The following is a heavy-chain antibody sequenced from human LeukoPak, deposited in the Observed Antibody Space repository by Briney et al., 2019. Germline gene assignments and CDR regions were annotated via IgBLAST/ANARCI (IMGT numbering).Heavy chain of an antibody. J-gene: IGHJ6*02. D-gene: IGHD3-16*01. CDR2: IIPIFGTA. CDR1: GGTFSSYA. V-gene: IGHV1-69*13. Sequence: SVKVSCKASGGTFSSYAISWVRQAPGQRLEWMGGIIPIFGTANYAQKFQGRVTITADESTSTAYMELSSLRSEDTAVYYCARVDVGSYYYYGMDVWGQGTTVTVSS. CDR3: ARVDVGSYYYYGMDV.